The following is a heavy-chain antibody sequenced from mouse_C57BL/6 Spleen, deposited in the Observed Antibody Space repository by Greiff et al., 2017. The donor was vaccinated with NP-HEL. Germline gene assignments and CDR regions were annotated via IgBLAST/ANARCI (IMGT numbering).Heavy chain of an antibody. Sequence: QVQLQQPGAELVKPGASVKMSCKASGYTFTSYWITWVKQRPGQGLEWIGDIYPGSGSTNYNEKFKSKATLTVDTSSSTAYMQLSSLTSEDSAVYYCAREGYGDDVGAMDYWGQGTSVTVSS. V-gene: IGHV1-55*01. CDR3: AREGYGDDVGAMDY. J-gene: IGHJ4*01. CDR1: GYTFTSYW. CDR2: IYPGSGST. D-gene: IGHD2-2*01.